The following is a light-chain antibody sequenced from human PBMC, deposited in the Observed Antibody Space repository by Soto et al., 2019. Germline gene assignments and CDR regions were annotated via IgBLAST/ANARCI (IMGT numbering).Light chain of an antibody. Sequence: DIQMTQSPSSLSASVGDRVTITCRASQSVSNYLSWYQQKPGKAPKLLIYTATSLQSGVPSRFSGSGFGTDLTLTICSLQPEDFATYYCQQSYTTLFTFGPGTKVDI. CDR3: QQSYTTLFT. V-gene: IGKV1-39*01. CDR1: QSVSNY. J-gene: IGKJ3*01. CDR2: TAT.